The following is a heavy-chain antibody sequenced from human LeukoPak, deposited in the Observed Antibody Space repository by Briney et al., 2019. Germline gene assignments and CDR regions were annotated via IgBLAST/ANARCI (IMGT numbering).Heavy chain of an antibody. CDR1: GYTLTELS. CDR3: ARGALTYYDFWSGPIPQYYFDY. J-gene: IGHJ4*02. V-gene: IGHV1-24*01. CDR2: FDPEDGET. Sequence: ASVKDSCKVSGYTLTELSMHWVRQAPGKGLEWMGGFDPEDGETIYAQKLQGRVTMTTDTSTSTAYMELRSLRPDDTAVYYCARGALTYYDFWSGPIPQYYFDYWGQGALVTVSS. D-gene: IGHD3-3*01.